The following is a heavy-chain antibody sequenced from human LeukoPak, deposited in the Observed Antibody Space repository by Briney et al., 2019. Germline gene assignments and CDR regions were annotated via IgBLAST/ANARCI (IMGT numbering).Heavy chain of an antibody. J-gene: IGHJ4*02. V-gene: IGHV3-48*03. CDR2: ISRSGDTI. CDR3: ARDYASDY. D-gene: IGHD3-10*01. CDR1: GFTFSRYE. Sequence: GGSLRLSCAASGFTFSRYEMNWVRQAPGKGLEWVSYISRSGDTIYFADSVKGRFTISRDNAKNSLYLQMSSLRAEDTAVYYCARDYASDYWDQGTLVTVSS.